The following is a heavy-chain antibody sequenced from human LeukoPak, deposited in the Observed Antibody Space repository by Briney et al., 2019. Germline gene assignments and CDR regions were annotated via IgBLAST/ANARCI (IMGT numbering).Heavy chain of an antibody. CDR2: IYHSGST. D-gene: IGHD4-11*01. J-gene: IGHJ6*03. CDR1: GGSISSGYY. CDR3: ARASVTYYYYYYMDV. V-gene: IGHV4-38-2*01. Sequence: SETLSLTCAVSGGSISSGYYWGWIRQPPGKGLEWIGSIYHSGSTYYNPSLKSRVTISVDTSKNQFSLKLSSVTAADTAVYYCARASVTYYYYYYMDVWGKGTTVTVSS.